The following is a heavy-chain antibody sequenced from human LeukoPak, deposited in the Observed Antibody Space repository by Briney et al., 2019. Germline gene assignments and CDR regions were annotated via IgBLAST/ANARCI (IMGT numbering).Heavy chain of an antibody. CDR1: GGTFSSYA. J-gene: IGHJ4*02. Sequence: SVKVSCKASGGTFSSYAIGWVRQAPGQGLEWMGRIIPILGLANYAQKFQGRVTITADKSTSTAYMELSSLRSEDTAVYYCARAEDYYGSGSYYPLWGQGTLVTVSS. CDR2: IIPILGLA. D-gene: IGHD3-10*01. CDR3: ARAEDYYGSGSYYPL. V-gene: IGHV1-69*04.